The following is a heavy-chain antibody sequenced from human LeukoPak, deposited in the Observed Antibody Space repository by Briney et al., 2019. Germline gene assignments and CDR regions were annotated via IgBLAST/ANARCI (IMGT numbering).Heavy chain of an antibody. V-gene: IGHV3-23*01. CDR2: ISGSGGST. CDR3: ARNRGSSSRRIVVVPAAMRAWFDP. Sequence: GGSLRLSCGASGFTFSSYAMSWVRQAPGKGLEWVSAISGSGGSTYYADSVKGRFTISRDNSKNTLYLQMNSLRAEDTAVYYCARNRGSSSRRIVVVPAAMRAWFDPWGQGTLVTVSS. J-gene: IGHJ5*02. D-gene: IGHD2-2*01. CDR1: GFTFSSYA.